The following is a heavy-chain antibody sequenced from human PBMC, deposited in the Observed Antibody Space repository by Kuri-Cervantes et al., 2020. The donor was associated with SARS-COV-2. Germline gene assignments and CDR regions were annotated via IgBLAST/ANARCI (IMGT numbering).Heavy chain of an antibody. CDR3: AIHYDYVWGSSWFDY. D-gene: IGHD3-16*01. CDR2: IYYSGST. J-gene: IGHJ4*02. Sequence: SCAVSGGSISSSNWWSWARQPPGKGLEWIGYIYYSGSTNYNPSLKSRVTISVDTSKNQFSLKLSSVTAADTAVYYCAIHYDYVWGSSWFDYWGQGTLVTVSS. V-gene: IGHV4-4*02. CDR1: GGSISSSNW.